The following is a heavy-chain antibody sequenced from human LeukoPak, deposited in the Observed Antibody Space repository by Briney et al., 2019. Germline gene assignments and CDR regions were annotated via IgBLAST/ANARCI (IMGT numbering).Heavy chain of an antibody. Sequence: GASVKVSCKASGYTFTSIGISWVRQAPGQGLEWMGWINPYDGNTEYAQKFQGRVIMTRDTSTNTAYMELRSLGSDDTAVYYCARGTLRAGSGTRYYFDYWGQGTLVTVSS. V-gene: IGHV1-18*01. CDR3: ARGTLRAGSGTRYYFDY. CDR1: GYTFTSIG. CDR2: INPYDGNT. D-gene: IGHD2-2*01. J-gene: IGHJ4*02.